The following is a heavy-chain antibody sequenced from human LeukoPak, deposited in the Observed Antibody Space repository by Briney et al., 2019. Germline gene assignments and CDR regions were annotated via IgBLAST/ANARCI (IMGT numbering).Heavy chain of an antibody. CDR2: TYYRSKWYN. Sequence: SQTLSLTCAISGDSVSSNSAAWNWIRQSPSRGLEWLGRTYYRSKWYNDYAVSVKSRITINPDTSKNQFSLQLNSVTPEDTAVYYCARVDTEYGSSIVRNFDYWGQGTLVTVSS. CDR3: ARVDTEYGSSIVRNFDY. V-gene: IGHV6-1*01. D-gene: IGHD6-6*01. J-gene: IGHJ4*02. CDR1: GDSVSSNSAA.